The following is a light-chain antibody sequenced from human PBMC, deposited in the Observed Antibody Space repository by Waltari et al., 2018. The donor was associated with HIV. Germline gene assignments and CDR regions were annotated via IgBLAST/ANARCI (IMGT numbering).Light chain of an antibody. J-gene: IGLJ2*01. Sequence: QSVLTQPPSASGTPGQRVSISCSGSDSNIGRNYVDWYQQVAGTAPKLLIYRDNQRPSGVSDRFSGSKSSSSASLAISGLRSEDEAAYFCAVWDDSLTGVIFGGKTKLTVL. CDR2: RDN. V-gene: IGLV1-47*01. CDR1: DSNIGRNY. CDR3: AVWDDSLTGVI.